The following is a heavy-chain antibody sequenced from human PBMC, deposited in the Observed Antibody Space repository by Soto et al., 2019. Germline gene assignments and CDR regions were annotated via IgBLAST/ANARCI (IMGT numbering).Heavy chain of an antibody. Sequence: EVQLLESGGGLVQPGGSLRLSCAASGFTFSSYAMSWVRQGPGKGLEWVSAISGSGSSTYYAGSVKGRLTISRDNSKNTLYLQRSSLRAEDTAVYYCAKAGSSGYYPPGGGMDVWGQGTTVTVSS. CDR1: GFTFSSYA. J-gene: IGHJ6*02. D-gene: IGHD3-22*01. CDR2: ISGSGSST. V-gene: IGHV3-23*01. CDR3: AKAGSSGYYPPGGGMDV.